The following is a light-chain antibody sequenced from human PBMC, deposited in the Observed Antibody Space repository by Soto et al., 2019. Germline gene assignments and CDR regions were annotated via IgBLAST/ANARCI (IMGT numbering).Light chain of an antibody. CDR1: QGISSY. J-gene: IGKJ4*01. Sequence: DIQLTQCPSLLSASVGDRVTITCRASQGISSYLAWYQQKPGKAPKLLIYAASTLQSGVPSRFSGSGSGTEFTLTISSLQPEDFATYYCQQLNSYPRVTFGGGTKVEIK. CDR3: QQLNSYPRVT. CDR2: AAS. V-gene: IGKV1-9*01.